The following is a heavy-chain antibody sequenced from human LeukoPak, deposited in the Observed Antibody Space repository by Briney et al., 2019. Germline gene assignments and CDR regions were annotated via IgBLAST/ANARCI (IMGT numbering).Heavy chain of an antibody. CDR2: ITGSGGST. Sequence: PGGSLRLSCAASGFTVSFYAMSWVRQAPGKGLEWVSGITGSGGSTYYADSVKGRFTISRDNSKNTLYLQMNSLRAEDTAVYYCAKEGLWSSSGLPFDYWGQGTLVSVSS. CDR1: GFTVSFYA. CDR3: AKEGLWSSSGLPFDY. J-gene: IGHJ4*02. V-gene: IGHV3-23*01. D-gene: IGHD6-19*01.